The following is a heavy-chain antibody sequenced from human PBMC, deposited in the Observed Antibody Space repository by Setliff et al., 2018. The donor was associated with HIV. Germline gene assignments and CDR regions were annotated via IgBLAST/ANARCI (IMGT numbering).Heavy chain of an antibody. CDR1: GFSFRNDW. V-gene: IGHV3-15*01. CDR2: IKSNTDGGTT. J-gene: IGHJ3*02. Sequence: GGSLRLSCAGSGFSFRNDWMSWVRQTPGKGLEWVGRIKSNTDGGTTDYAAPVKGRFTMSRDDSKNTLYLQMNSLKTEDTAVYYCAREGWVDAFDIWGQGTMVTVSS. D-gene: IGHD6-19*01. CDR3: AREGWVDAFDI.